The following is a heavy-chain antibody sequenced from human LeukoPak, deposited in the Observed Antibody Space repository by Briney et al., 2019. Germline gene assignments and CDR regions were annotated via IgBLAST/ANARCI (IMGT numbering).Heavy chain of an antibody. CDR2: ISSSSNAI. V-gene: IGHV3-48*02. D-gene: IGHD2-15*01. Sequence: GGSLRLSCAASGFTLSNFWMNWVRQAPGKGLEWVSYISSSSNAIYYADSVKGRFTISRDNAQNSLYLQMNSLRDEDTAVYYCARDSFDSDSYYFDYWGQGTLVTVSS. J-gene: IGHJ4*02. CDR3: ARDSFDSDSYYFDY. CDR1: GFTLSNFW.